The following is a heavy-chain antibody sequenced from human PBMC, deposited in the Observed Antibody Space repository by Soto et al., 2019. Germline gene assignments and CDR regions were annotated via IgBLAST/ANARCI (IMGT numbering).Heavy chain of an antibody. CDR3: SRENWFQDY. Sequence: GSLRLSCAASGFTLSVYYMTWVRQAPGKGLEWVASIKNDGSEQYYVDSVKGRFTISRDNAKNSVYLQMNSLRAGDTALYYCSRENWFQDYWGQGTLVTVSS. V-gene: IGHV3-7*03. CDR2: IKNDGSEQ. CDR1: GFTLSVYY. D-gene: IGHD3-10*01. J-gene: IGHJ4*02.